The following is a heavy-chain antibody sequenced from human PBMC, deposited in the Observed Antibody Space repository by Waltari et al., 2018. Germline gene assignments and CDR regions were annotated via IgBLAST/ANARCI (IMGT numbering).Heavy chain of an antibody. J-gene: IGHJ6*03. CDR2: INPNSGGT. V-gene: IGHV1-2*02. CDR3: ARIGHYMDV. Sequence: QVQLVQSGAEVKKPWASVKVSCKASEYTFTASYMIWVRQATGQGLEWMGWINPNSGGTNDAQKFQGRVTMTRDTSISTAYMELSRLRSDDTAVYYCARIGHYMDVWGKGTTVTVSS. CDR1: EYTFTASY.